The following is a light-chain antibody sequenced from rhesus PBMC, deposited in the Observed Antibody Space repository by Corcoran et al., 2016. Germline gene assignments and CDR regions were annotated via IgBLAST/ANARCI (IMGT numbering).Light chain of an antibody. CDR2: KAS. Sequence: DIQMTQSPSSLSSSVGDRVTITCRASQGITNDLAWYQQKPGGTPKLLIVKASSLQIGIPSRFSGSGSGTDFTLTISSLQSEVFATYYCQHYYSTPFTFGPGTKLDFK. J-gene: IGKJ3*01. CDR1: QGITND. V-gene: IGKV1-25*01. CDR3: QHYYSTPFT.